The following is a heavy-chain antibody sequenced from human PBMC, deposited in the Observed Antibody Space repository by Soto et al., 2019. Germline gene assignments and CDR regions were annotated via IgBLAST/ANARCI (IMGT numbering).Heavy chain of an antibody. CDR2: IYYSGST. J-gene: IGHJ6*03. V-gene: IGHV4-39*01. CDR1: GGSISISSYY. D-gene: IGHD3-9*01. Sequence: PSETLSLTCTVSGGSISISSYYWCWIRHPPGKGLEWIGSIYYSGSTYYNPSLKSRVTISVDTSKNQFSLKLSSVTAADTAVYYCARLVTYYDILTGYVAHYYYMDVWGKGTTVTVSS. CDR3: ARLVTYYDILTGYVAHYYYMDV.